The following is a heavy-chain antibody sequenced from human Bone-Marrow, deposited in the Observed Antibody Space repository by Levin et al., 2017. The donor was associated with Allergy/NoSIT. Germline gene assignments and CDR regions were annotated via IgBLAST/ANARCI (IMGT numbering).Heavy chain of an antibody. V-gene: IGHV3-7*03. Sequence: GGSLRLSCEGSGLAFHTYWMSWVRQAPGKGLEWVANIKEDGSERFYVNSVKGRFTISRDNAKNSVFLEMNSLRAEDTAVYYCQAAALYTTGHLYYFVYWGQGSLVTVSS. CDR1: GLAFHTYW. D-gene: IGHD1-1*01. J-gene: IGHJ4*02. CDR3: QAAALYTTGHLYYFVY. CDR2: IKEDGSER.